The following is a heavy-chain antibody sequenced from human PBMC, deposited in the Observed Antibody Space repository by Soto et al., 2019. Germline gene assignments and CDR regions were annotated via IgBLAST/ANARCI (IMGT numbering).Heavy chain of an antibody. CDR3: VRVLFAYFDPPGSDY. CDR2: ITTFNGKT. J-gene: IGHJ4*02. Sequence: QVQLVQSGAEVKRPGASVKVSCKASNYTFINFGISWVRQAPGQGLEWMGWITTFNGKTNYAQKLQGRITVTADTSTGTVYMELRSLLPDDTAVYYCVRVLFAYFDPPGSDYCDQGSLVTVSS. V-gene: IGHV1-18*01. CDR1: NYTFINFG. D-gene: IGHD3-9*01.